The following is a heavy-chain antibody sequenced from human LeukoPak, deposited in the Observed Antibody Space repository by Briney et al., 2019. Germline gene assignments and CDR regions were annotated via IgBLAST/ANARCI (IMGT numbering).Heavy chain of an antibody. V-gene: IGHV3-7*03. Sequence: GGSLRLSCAASGFTFSSYGMSWVRQAPGKGLEWVANIKQDGSEKYYVDSVKGRFTISRDNAKNSLYLQMNSLRAEDTAVYYCARRLYHRPYYFDYWGQGTLVTVSS. D-gene: IGHD2-15*01. CDR1: GFTFSSYG. CDR3: ARRLYHRPYYFDY. J-gene: IGHJ4*02. CDR2: IKQDGSEK.